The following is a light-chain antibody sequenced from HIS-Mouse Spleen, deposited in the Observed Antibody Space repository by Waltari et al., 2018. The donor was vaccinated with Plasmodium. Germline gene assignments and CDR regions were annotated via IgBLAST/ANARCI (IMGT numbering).Light chain of an antibody. CDR2: GAS. J-gene: IGKJ3*01. CDR1: QSVSSN. Sequence: EIVMTQSRANLSVSPGETATLPCRASQSVSSNLAWYQQKPGQAPRLLIYGASTRATGIPARFSGSGSGTEFTLTISSLQSEDFAVYYCQQYNNWSFTFGPGTKVDIK. CDR3: QQYNNWSFT. V-gene: IGKV3-15*01.